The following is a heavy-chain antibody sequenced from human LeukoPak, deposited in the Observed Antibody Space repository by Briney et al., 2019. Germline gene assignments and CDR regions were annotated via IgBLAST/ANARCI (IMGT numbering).Heavy chain of an antibody. Sequence: SETLSLTCAVYGGSLSDYYWSWIRQSPGKGLEWIGEISHRGRTYYNLSLKSRVTISIDTSKNQFSLKVNSVSAADTAVYYCARLKWLRLGHYFDYWGQGTLVTVSS. V-gene: IGHV4-34*01. D-gene: IGHD5-12*01. J-gene: IGHJ4*02. CDR3: ARLKWLRLGHYFDY. CDR2: ISHRGRT. CDR1: GGSLSDYY.